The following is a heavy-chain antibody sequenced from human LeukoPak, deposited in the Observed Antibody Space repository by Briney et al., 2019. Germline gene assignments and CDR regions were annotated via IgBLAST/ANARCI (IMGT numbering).Heavy chain of an antibody. CDR3: ASAFYCKGGSCYSVH. CDR2: IWYDGSNK. CDR1: GFTFSSYA. V-gene: IGHV3-33*08. D-gene: IGHD2-15*01. J-gene: IGHJ4*02. Sequence: GGSLRLSCAASGFTFSSYAMHWVRQAPGKGLEWVAVIWYDGSNKYYADSVKGRFTISRDNSKNTLYLQMNSLRAEDTAVYYCASAFYCKGGSCYSVHWGQGTLVNVSS.